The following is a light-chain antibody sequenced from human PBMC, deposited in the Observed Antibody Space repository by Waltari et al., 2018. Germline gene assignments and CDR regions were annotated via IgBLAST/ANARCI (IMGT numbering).Light chain of an antibody. J-gene: IGLJ7*01. Sequence: QSVLTPPPSVSAAPGPRVAIPCSGGSSNIGHNKSSWYRQSPGTAPKLLIYENTERPSGIPGRFSGSKSGTSATLDITGLRAGDEADYYCGTWESSLSGAVFGGGTHLTVL. CDR3: GTWESSLSGAV. CDR1: SSNIGHNK. V-gene: IGLV1-51*02. CDR2: ENT.